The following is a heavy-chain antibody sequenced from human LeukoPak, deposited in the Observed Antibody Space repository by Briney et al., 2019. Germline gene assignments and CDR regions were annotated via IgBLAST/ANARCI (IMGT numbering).Heavy chain of an antibody. CDR2: INPNSGGT. CDR3: ATSHDYGDYRRLDY. Sequence: GASVKVSCKASGYTFTGYYMHWVRQAPGQGLEWMGWINPNSGGTNYAQKFQGRVTMTRDTSISTAHMELSRLRSDDTAVYYCATSHDYGDYRRLDYWGQGTLVTVSS. D-gene: IGHD4-17*01. CDR1: GYTFTGYY. J-gene: IGHJ4*02. V-gene: IGHV1-2*02.